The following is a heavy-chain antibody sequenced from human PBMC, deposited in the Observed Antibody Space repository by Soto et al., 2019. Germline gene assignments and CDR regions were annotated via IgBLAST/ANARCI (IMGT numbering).Heavy chain of an antibody. J-gene: IGHJ4*02. CDR3: ARFGTYYDTSGFLY. CDR1: GFGFRSNW. V-gene: IGHV3-74*01. CDR2: ISPDGSTT. Sequence: GGSLRLSCAAAGFGFRSNWMHWVCQAPGKGLEWVSRISPDGSTTTYADSVKGRFTISRDNAKNTLYLQMDRLRAEDTAVYFCARFGTYYDTSGFLYWGRGTLVTVSS. D-gene: IGHD3-22*01.